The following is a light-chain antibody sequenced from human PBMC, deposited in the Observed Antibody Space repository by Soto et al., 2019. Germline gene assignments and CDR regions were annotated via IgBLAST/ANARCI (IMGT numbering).Light chain of an antibody. CDR2: EVT. V-gene: IGLV2-14*01. J-gene: IGLJ2*01. Sequence: QSALTQPASVSGSPGQSITISCTGTPSDIGRYNYVSWYQQFPDKVPKLLIYEVTYRPSEVSARFSGSKSGITASLTISGLQAEDEADYYCSSYSTTSSPHVLFGGGTKLTVL. CDR1: PSDIGRYNY. CDR3: SSYSTTSSPHVL.